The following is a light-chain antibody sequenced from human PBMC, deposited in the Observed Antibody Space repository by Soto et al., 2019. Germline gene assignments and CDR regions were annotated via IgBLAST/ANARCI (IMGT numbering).Light chain of an antibody. CDR2: DAS. CDR3: QHYDNLPGLT. J-gene: IGKJ4*01. CDR1: QDISNY. Sequence: DIQMTQSPSSLSASVGDRVTITCQASQDISNYLNWYQQKPGKAPKLLIYDASNLETGVPSRFSGSGSGTDFTFTISSLQPKDIATYYCQHYDNLPGLTFGGGTKVDIK. V-gene: IGKV1-33*01.